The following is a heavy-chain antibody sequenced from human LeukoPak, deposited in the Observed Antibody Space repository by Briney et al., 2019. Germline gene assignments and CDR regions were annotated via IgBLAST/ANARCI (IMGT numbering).Heavy chain of an antibody. CDR3: AKGRSPKAPLDY. V-gene: IGHV4-39*01. CDR1: GGPISRNSYY. Sequence: SETLSLTCTVSGGPISRNSYYWGWIRQSPGKGLEWVAIFYYSGTTFKSPSLKSRVTISVDPSQNQFSLNLKSVTAADTAVYFCAKGRSPKAPLDYWGQGTLVTVSS. J-gene: IGHJ4*02. CDR2: FYYSGTT.